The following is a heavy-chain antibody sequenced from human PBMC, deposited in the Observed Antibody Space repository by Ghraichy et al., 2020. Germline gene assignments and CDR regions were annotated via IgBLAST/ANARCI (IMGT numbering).Heavy chain of an antibody. D-gene: IGHD4-11*01. J-gene: IGHJ6*03. V-gene: IGHV1-24*01. CDR1: GYTLTELS. CDR3: ATLKMTTVSKGSDYYYYYMDV. Sequence: ASVKVSCKVSGYTLTELSMHWVRQAPGKGLEWMGGFDPEDGETIYAQKFQGRVTMTEDTSTDTAYMELSSLRSEDTAVYYCATLKMTTVSKGSDYYYYYMDVWGKGTTVTVSS. CDR2: FDPEDGET.